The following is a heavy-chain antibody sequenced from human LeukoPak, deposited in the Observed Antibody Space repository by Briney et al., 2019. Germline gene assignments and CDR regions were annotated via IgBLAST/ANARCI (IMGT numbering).Heavy chain of an antibody. V-gene: IGHV1-18*01. CDR3: GRDRKGDDYGDGPSRAFDV. Sequence: ASVKVSCKASGYTFTSYGISWVRQAPGQGLEWMGWISAYNGNTNYAQKLQGRVTMTTDTSTSTAYMDLRSLRSDATAVYYCGRDRKGDDYGDGPSRAFDVWGQGTMVTVSS. D-gene: IGHD4-17*01. J-gene: IGHJ3*01. CDR1: GYTFTSYG. CDR2: ISAYNGNT.